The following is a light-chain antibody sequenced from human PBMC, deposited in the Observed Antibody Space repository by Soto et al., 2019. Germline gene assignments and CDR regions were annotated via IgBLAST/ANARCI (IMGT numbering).Light chain of an antibody. Sequence: EIVMTQSPATLSVSPGERATLFCRASQSVSSNLAWYQQKPGQAPRLLIYGASTRATGIPARFSGSGSGREFTLTISSLQSEDFAVYYCQQYNNWPPYTFGQGTKLEIK. CDR2: GAS. CDR3: QQYNNWPPYT. V-gene: IGKV3-15*01. CDR1: QSVSSN. J-gene: IGKJ2*01.